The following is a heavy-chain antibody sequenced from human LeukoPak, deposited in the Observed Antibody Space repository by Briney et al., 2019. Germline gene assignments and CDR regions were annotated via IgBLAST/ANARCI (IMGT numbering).Heavy chain of an antibody. CDR2: IYYSGST. V-gene: IGHV4-59*08. Sequence: SETLSLTCTVSGGSISSYYWSWIRQPPGKGLEWIGYIYYSGSTNYNPSLKSRVTISVDTSKNQSSLKLSSVTAADTAVYYCARHRRHYYDSSGYYFYAFDIWGQGTMVTVSS. J-gene: IGHJ3*02. CDR1: GGSISSYY. D-gene: IGHD3-22*01. CDR3: ARHRRHYYDSSGYYFYAFDI.